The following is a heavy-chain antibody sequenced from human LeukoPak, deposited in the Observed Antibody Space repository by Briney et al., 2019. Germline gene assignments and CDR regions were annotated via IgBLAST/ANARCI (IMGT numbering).Heavy chain of an antibody. CDR3: ATGRYDFWSGRSNYYFDY. CDR1: GYTLTDLS. V-gene: IGHV1-24*01. D-gene: IGHD3-3*01. Sequence: GASVKVSCKVSGYTLTDLSMHWVRQAPGKGLEWMGGFDPEDGETIYAQKFQGRVTMTEDTSTDTAYMELSSLRSEDTAVYYCATGRYDFWSGRSNYYFDYWGQGTLVTVSS. J-gene: IGHJ4*02. CDR2: FDPEDGET.